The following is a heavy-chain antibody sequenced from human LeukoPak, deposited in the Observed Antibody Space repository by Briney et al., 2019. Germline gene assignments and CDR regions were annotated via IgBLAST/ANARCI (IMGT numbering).Heavy chain of an antibody. J-gene: IGHJ6*03. CDR3: AKDGTAIYYYYMDV. CDR1: GFTFSSYW. CDR2: ISGSGGST. Sequence: GGSLRLSCAASGFTFSSYWMSWVRQAPGKGLEWVSAISGSGGSTYYADSVKGRFTISRDNSKNTLYLQMNSLRAEDTAVYYCAKDGTAIYYYYMDVWGKGTTVTISS. D-gene: IGHD5-18*01. V-gene: IGHV3-23*01.